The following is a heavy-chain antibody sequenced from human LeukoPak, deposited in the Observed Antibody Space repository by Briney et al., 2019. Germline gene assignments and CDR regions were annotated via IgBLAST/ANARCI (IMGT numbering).Heavy chain of an antibody. D-gene: IGHD3-22*01. V-gene: IGHV4-39*07. CDR1: GGSISYGSYY. J-gene: IGHJ4*02. CDR3: SRGVDSRKLGY. CDR2: IYYSGNT. Sequence: SETLSLTCTVSGGSISYGSYYWDWIRQPPGKGLEWIGSIYYSGNTYYNPSLKSRVTISVDTSKNQFSLNLNSVTAADTAVYFCSRGVDSRKLGYWGQETLVTVSS.